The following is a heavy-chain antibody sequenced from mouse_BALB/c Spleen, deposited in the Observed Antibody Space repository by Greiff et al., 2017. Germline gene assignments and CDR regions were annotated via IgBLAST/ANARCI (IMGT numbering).Heavy chain of an antibody. D-gene: IGHD2-3*01. V-gene: IGHV14-3*02. CDR1: GFNIKDTY. Sequence: EVQLQQSGAELVKPGASVKLSCTASGFNIKDTYMHWVKQRPEQGLEWIGRIDPANGNTKYDPKFQGKATITADTSSNTAYLQLSRLTSEDTAVYYCARRLLLPFDDWGEGTTLTVSS. CDR3: ARRLLLPFDD. CDR2: IDPANGNT. J-gene: IGHJ2*01.